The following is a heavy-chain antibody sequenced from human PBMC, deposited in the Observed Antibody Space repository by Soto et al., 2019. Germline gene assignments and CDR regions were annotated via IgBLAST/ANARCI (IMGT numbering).Heavy chain of an antibody. V-gene: IGHV1-69*13. CDR3: ANAARAYSYGLFDY. CDR1: GGTFSSYA. J-gene: IGHJ4*02. Sequence: SVKVSCKASGGTFSSYAISWVRQAPGQGLEWMGGIIPIFGTANYAQKFQGRVTITADESTSTAYMELSSLRSEDTAVYYCANAARAYSYGLFDYWGQGTLVTVSS. CDR2: IIPIFGTA. D-gene: IGHD5-18*01.